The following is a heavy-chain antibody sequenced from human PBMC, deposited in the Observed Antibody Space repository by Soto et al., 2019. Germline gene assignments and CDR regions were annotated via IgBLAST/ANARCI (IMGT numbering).Heavy chain of an antibody. J-gene: IGHJ4*02. CDR3: AGGIYDYIWGRYRHPTH. Sequence: QVQLQESGPGLVKPSETLSLTCTVSGGSISSYYWSWIRQPPGKGLEWIGYIYYSGSTNYNPSLRSRVSISVDTPKHQCSLRRSSVTAADTAVYYCAGGIYDYIWGRYRHPTHWGRGSLVTVSS. CDR2: IYYSGST. CDR1: GGSISSYY. D-gene: IGHD3-16*02. V-gene: IGHV4-59*01.